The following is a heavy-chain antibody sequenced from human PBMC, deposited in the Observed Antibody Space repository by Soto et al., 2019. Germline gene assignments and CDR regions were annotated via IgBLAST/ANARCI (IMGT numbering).Heavy chain of an antibody. CDR1: GFIFSNYA. V-gene: IGHV3-23*01. Sequence: GSLRLSCAASGFIFSNYAMSWVRQAPGKGLEWVSFISGSGSSTYYADSVKGRFTISRGNSKNTLYLQMNSLRAEDAAVYYCVREASSSGLHLDHWGRGTLVTVSS. CDR2: ISGSGSST. J-gene: IGHJ4*02. D-gene: IGHD6-6*01. CDR3: VREASSSGLHLDH.